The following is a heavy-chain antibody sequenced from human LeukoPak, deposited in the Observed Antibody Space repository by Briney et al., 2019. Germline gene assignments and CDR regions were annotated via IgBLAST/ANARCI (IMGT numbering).Heavy chain of an antibody. J-gene: IGHJ4*02. CDR1: GGSFSGYY. D-gene: IGHD5-18*01. Sequence: PSETLSLTCAVYGGSFSGYYWSWIRQPPGKGLEWIGEINHSGSTNYNPSLKSRVTISVDTSKNQFSLKLSSVTAADTAVYYCARGLSYGSTLDYWGQGTLVTVSS. CDR3: ARGLSYGSTLDY. CDR2: INHSGST. V-gene: IGHV4-34*01.